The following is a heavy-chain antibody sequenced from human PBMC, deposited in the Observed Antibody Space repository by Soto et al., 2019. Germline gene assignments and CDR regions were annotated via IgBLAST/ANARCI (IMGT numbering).Heavy chain of an antibody. V-gene: IGHV3-30-3*01. J-gene: IGHJ1*01. D-gene: IGHD3-22*01. Sequence: QVQLVESGGGVVQPGRSLRLSCAASGFTFSSYAMHWVRQAPGKGLEWVAVISYDGSNKYYADSVKGRFTISRDNSKNTVYLQMNSLRAEDTAVYYCARESGVLDYYDSSGDYYVSEYFQHWGQGTLVTVSS. CDR1: GFTFSSYA. CDR2: ISYDGSNK. CDR3: ARESGVLDYYDSSGDYYVSEYFQH.